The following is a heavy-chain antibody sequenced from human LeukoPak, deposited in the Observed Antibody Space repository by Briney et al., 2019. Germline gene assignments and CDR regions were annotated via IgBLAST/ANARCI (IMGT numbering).Heavy chain of an antibody. CDR1: GGTFSSYA. CDR2: IIPIFGTA. CDR3: ARDGGWPNDAFDI. Sequence: SVKVSCKASGGTFSSYASSWVRQAPGQGLEWMGGIIPIFGTANYAQKFQGRVTITADESTSTAYMELSSLRSEDTAVYYCARDGGWPNDAFDIWGQGTMVTVSS. V-gene: IGHV1-69*13. J-gene: IGHJ3*02. D-gene: IGHD6-19*01.